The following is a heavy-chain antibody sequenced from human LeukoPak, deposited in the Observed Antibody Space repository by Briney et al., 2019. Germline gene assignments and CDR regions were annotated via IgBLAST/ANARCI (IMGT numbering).Heavy chain of an antibody. CDR3: AKEGSSSWYFDY. Sequence: GRSLRLSCAASGFTFSSYGMHWVRQAPGKGLEWVAVISYDGSNKYYADSVKGRFTISSDNSKNTLYLQMNSLRAEDTAVYYCAKEGSSSWYFDYWGQGTLVTVSS. CDR1: GFTFSSYG. CDR2: ISYDGSNK. J-gene: IGHJ4*02. V-gene: IGHV3-30*18. D-gene: IGHD6-13*01.